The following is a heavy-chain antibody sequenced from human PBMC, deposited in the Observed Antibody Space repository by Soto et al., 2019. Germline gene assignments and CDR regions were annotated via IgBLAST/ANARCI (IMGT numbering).Heavy chain of an antibody. V-gene: IGHV3-72*01. Sequence: LRLSCAASGFTFSDHYMDWVRQAPGKGLEWVGRTRNKANSYTTEYAASVKGRFTISRDDSKNSLYLQMNSLKTEDTAVYYCARVWRYYGSGSSRDYYYGMDVWGQGTTVTVSS. CDR3: ARVWRYYGSGSSRDYYYGMDV. CDR1: GFTFSDHY. CDR2: TRNKANSYTT. D-gene: IGHD3-10*01. J-gene: IGHJ6*02.